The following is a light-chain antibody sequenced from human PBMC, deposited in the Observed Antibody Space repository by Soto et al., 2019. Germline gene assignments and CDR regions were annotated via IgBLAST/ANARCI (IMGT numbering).Light chain of an antibody. V-gene: IGLV1-51*01. CDR1: SSNVGSND. Sequence: QSVLTQPPSVSAAPGQTVIISCSGSSSNVGSNDVAWYQQLPGTAPKLLIYDNNKRPSGIPDRFSASKSGTSATLGITGLQTGDEADYYCGTWDSSLIAGVFGGGTKLTVL. CDR3: GTWDSSLIAGV. J-gene: IGLJ2*01. CDR2: DNN.